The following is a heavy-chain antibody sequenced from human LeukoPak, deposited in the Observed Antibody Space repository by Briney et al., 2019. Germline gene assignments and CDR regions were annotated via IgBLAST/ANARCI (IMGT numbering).Heavy chain of an antibody. J-gene: IGHJ4*02. V-gene: IGHV3-53*01. D-gene: IGHD3-10*01. CDR3: ARNSITMVQGVQSQYYFDY. CDR2: IYSGDST. CDR1: GFTVSSNY. Sequence: GGSLRLSCAASGFTVSSNYMSWVRQAPGKGLEWVSIIYSGDSTHYADSVKRRFTISRDNSKNTLYLQMNSLRAEDTAVYYCARNSITMVQGVQSQYYFDYWGQGTLVTVSS.